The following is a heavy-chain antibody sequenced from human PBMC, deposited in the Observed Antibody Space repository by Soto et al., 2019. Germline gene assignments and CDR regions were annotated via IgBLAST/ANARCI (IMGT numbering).Heavy chain of an antibody. CDR1: GFTFSSYS. CDR2: ISSSSSYI. Sequence: EVQLVESGGGLVKPGGSLRLSCAASGFTFSSYSMNWVRQAPGKGLEWVSSISSSSSYIYYADSVKGRFTISRDNAKNSLYLQMNSLRAEDTAVYYCARDPGGIVATIFHTWGQGTLVTVSS. V-gene: IGHV3-21*01. J-gene: IGHJ5*02. CDR3: ARDPGGIVATIFHT. D-gene: IGHD5-12*01.